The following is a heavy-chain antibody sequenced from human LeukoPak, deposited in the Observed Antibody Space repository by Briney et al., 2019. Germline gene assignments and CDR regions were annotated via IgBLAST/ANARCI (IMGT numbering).Heavy chain of an antibody. CDR1: GFTFNSYN. D-gene: IGHD3-22*01. Sequence: GRSLRLPCAASGFTFNSYNMDWVRHPPGKGREWVSSISSSSSYIYYEDSVKGRFTISRDNAKNSLYLQMNRRRAEDTAVYYCARLLRDSSGYPIPDYWGQGTLVTVSS. CDR2: ISSSSSYI. J-gene: IGHJ4*02. CDR3: ARLLRDSSGYPIPDY. V-gene: IGHV3-21*01.